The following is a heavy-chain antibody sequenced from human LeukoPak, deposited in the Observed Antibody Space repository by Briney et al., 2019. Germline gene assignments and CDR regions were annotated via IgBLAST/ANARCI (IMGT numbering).Heavy chain of an antibody. V-gene: IGHV3-23*01. J-gene: IGHJ6*02. CDR2: ISGSGGST. D-gene: IGHD6-19*01. CDR3: AKGFLLAGTYYYGMDV. Sequence: PGGSLRLSCADSGFTFRSYAMSWVRQAPGKGLEWVSAISGSGGSTYYADSVKGRFTISRDNSKNTLYLQMNSLRAEDTAVYYCAKGFLLAGTYYYGMDVWGQGTTVTVSS. CDR1: GFTFRSYA.